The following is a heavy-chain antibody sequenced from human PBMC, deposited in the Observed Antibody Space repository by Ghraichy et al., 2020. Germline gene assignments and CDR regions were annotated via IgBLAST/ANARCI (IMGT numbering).Heavy chain of an antibody. D-gene: IGHD5-12*01. CDR3: ARGHSGYDYGIAVAYSTTRRRYFDY. CDR1: GGSFSGYY. J-gene: IGHJ4*02. Sequence: SETLSLTFAVYGGSFSGYYWSWIRQPPGKGLEWIGEINHSGSTNYNPSLKSRVTISVDTSKNQFSLKLSSVTAADTAVYYCARGHSGYDYGIAVAYSTTRRRYFDYWGQGTLVTVSS. CDR2: INHSGST. V-gene: IGHV4-34*01.